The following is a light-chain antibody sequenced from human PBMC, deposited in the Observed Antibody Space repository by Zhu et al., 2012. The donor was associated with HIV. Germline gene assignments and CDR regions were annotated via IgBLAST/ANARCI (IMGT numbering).Light chain of an antibody. CDR3: QQLSTYPIT. Sequence: DIQLTQSPSFLSASVGDRVTITCRASQGISSYLAWYQQKPGKAPKLLIYGTSTLQSGVPSRFSGSGSGTEFTLTISSLQPEDFATFYCQQLSTYPITFGQGTRLEIK. V-gene: IGKV1-9*01. CDR2: GTS. CDR1: QGISSY. J-gene: IGKJ5*01.